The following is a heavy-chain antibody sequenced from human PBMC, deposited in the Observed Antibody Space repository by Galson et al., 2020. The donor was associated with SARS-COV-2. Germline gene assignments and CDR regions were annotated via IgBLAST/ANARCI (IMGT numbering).Heavy chain of an antibody. D-gene: IGHD3-22*01. CDR1: GYSFTSYW. CDR3: ARQNYYDSSGYYYGDYYYGMDV. V-gene: IGHV5-51*01. CDR2: IYPGDSDT. J-gene: IGHJ6*02. Sequence: HGESLKISCKGSGYSFTSYWTGWVRQMPGKGLEWMGIIYPGDSDTRYSPSFQGQVTISADKSISTAYLQWSSLKASDTAMYYCARQNYYDSSGYYYGDYYYGMDVWGQGTTVTVSS.